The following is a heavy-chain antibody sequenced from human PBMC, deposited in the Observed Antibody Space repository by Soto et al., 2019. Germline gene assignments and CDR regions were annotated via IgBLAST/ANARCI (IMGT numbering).Heavy chain of an antibody. Sequence: ASVKVSCKASGYTFTSYGLSWVRQAPGQGLEWMGWLSPYTGNTNYAQKLQGRVTMATDTSTTTAYMELRSLRSDDTAVYYCAIYSSSPNWFDPWGQGTLVNVSS. CDR1: GYTFTSYG. CDR2: LSPYTGNT. J-gene: IGHJ5*02. V-gene: IGHV1-18*01. CDR3: AIYSSSPNWFDP. D-gene: IGHD6-6*01.